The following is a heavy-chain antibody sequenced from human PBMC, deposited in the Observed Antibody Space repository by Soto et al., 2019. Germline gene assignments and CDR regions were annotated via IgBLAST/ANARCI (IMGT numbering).Heavy chain of an antibody. CDR1: GGSISSGDYY. CDR2: IYYSGST. Sequence: QVQLQESGPGLVKPSQTLSLTCTVSGGSISSGDYYWSWIRQPPGKGLEWIGYIYYSGSTYYNPSLKSRVTISVDPSKTQFSLKLSSVTAADTAVYYCARGGGFGELPDSNYFDYWGQGTLVTVSS. D-gene: IGHD3-10*01. J-gene: IGHJ4*02. V-gene: IGHV4-30-4*01. CDR3: ARGGGFGELPDSNYFDY.